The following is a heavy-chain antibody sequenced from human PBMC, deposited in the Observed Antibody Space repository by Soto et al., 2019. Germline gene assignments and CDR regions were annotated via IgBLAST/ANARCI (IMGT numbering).Heavy chain of an antibody. CDR3: ASATTTANKFDY. V-gene: IGHV4-31*03. CDR1: GGSISSGGYY. J-gene: IGHJ4*02. CDR2: IYYIGST. D-gene: IGHD5-12*01. Sequence: QVQLQESGPGLVKPSQTLSLTCTVSGGSISSGGYYWSWIRQHTGKGLEWIGYIYYIGSTCYNPSLKSRVTISVDTSKNQFSLKLSSVTAADTAVYYCASATTTANKFDYWGQGTLVTVSS.